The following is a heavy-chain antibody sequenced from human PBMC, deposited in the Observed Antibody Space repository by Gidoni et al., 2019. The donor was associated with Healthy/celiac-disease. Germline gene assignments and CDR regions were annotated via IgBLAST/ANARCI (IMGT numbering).Heavy chain of an antibody. J-gene: IGHJ5*02. CDR1: GGTFSSSA. CDR2: IIPIFGTA. D-gene: IGHD2-15*01. Sequence: QVQLVQSGAEVKQPRSSVKVSCKASGGTFSSSALSWVRQAPGQGLAWMGGIIPIFGTANYAQKFQGRVTITADKSTSTAYMELSSLRSEDTAVYYCARGRPLYCSGGSCYLNWFDPWGQGTLVTVSS. V-gene: IGHV1-69*06. CDR3: ARGRPLYCSGGSCYLNWFDP.